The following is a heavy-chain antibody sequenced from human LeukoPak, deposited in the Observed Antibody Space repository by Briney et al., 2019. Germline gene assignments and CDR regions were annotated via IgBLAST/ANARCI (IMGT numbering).Heavy chain of an antibody. CDR3: ARSGGIMGATLYY. Sequence: SGTLSLTCAVSGGSISSSNWWSWVRQPPGKGLEWIGEIYHSGSTNCSPSLKSRVTISVDKSKNQFSLKLSSVTAADTAVYYCARSGGIMGATLYYWGQGTLVTVSS. J-gene: IGHJ4*02. CDR2: IYHSGST. CDR1: GGSISSSNW. D-gene: IGHD1-26*01. V-gene: IGHV4-4*02.